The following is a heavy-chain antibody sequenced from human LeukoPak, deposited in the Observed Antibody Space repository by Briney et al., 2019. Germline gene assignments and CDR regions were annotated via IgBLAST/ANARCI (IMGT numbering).Heavy chain of an antibody. CDR2: IYYSGST. CDR1: GGSISSSSYY. D-gene: IGHD3-10*01. Sequence: SETLSLTCTVSGGSISSSSYYWGWIGQPPGKGLEWIGSIYYSGSTNYNPSLKSRVTITVDTSKNQFSLKLSSVTAADTAVYYCARWGSGVRAFDIWGQGTMVTVSS. J-gene: IGHJ3*02. CDR3: ARWGSGVRAFDI. V-gene: IGHV4-39*07.